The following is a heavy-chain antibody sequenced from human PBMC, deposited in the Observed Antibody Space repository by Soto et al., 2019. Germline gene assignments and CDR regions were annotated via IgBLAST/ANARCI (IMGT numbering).Heavy chain of an antibody. D-gene: IGHD3-10*01. CDR3: ARQRISRVRGVSSSGFDG. V-gene: IGHV5-51*01. J-gene: IGHJ6*02. Sequence: GESLKISRKSSGYSFTSYYIAWGRQMPGKGLGWMGIIHPGDSETRYSPSFQGHVIISADKSISSAYLQWSSLEAADTAMYYCARQRISRVRGVSSSGFDGWGQGITVTASS. CDR1: GYSFTSYY. CDR2: IHPGDSET.